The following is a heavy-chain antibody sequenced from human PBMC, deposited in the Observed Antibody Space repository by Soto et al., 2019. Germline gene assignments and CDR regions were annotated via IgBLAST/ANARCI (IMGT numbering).Heavy chain of an antibody. CDR2: IYWDDDK. D-gene: IGHD2-15*01. CDR3: AHKGGRGAAMDV. CDR1: GFSLSTSGVG. J-gene: IGHJ6*02. Sequence: QITLKESGPALVEPTQTLTLTCTFSGFSLSTSGVGVAWIRQPPGKALEWLALIYWDDDKRSSPSLKSRLTITKATFKNQVVLTMTNMDPVDTATYYCAHKGGRGAAMDVWGQGTTVAVSS. V-gene: IGHV2-5*02.